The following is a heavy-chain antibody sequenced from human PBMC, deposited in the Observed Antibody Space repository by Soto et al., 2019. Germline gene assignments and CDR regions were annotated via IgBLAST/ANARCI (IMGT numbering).Heavy chain of an antibody. Sequence: ELQLVQSGGGLVQPGGSLRLSCTASGFTVSSSYMSWVRQGPGKGLEWVSIIYSDGTTYYADSVKGRFTISRDSSNNSLYVQMNSLRAEDTAVYYCARLVKYGNYPHYFDYWGQGTLVAVSS. CDR2: IYSDGTT. CDR3: ARLVKYGNYPHYFDY. CDR1: GFTVSSSY. D-gene: IGHD4-17*01. V-gene: IGHV3-66*04. J-gene: IGHJ4*02.